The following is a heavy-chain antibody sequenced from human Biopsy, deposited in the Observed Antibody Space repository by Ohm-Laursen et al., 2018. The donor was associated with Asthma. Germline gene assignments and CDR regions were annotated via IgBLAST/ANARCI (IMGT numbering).Heavy chain of an antibody. Sequence: SETLSLTCGVSGGYTGSSDHHWAWIRQPPGKGLEWLGYIYYTGSDNYNPSLKSRVTISVDTSKNQFSLRLNSVTAADTAVYYCARGPNYHGSGRAPIGMDVWGQGTTVTVSS. CDR3: ARGPNYHGSGRAPIGMDV. V-gene: IGHV4-61*08. D-gene: IGHD3-10*01. J-gene: IGHJ6*02. CDR1: GGYTGSSDHH. CDR2: IYYTGSD.